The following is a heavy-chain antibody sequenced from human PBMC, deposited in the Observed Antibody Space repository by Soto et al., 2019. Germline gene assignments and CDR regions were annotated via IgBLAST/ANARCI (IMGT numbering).Heavy chain of an antibody. D-gene: IGHD6-6*01. Sequence: QVQLQESGPGLVKPSETLSLTCTVSGGSISSYYWSWIRQPPGKGLEWIGYIYYSGSTNYNPSLKSRVTISVDTSKNQFSLKLSSVTAADTAVYYCARCRGDSSSSIYYYYGMDVWGQGTTVTVSS. CDR3: ARCRGDSSSSIYYYYGMDV. V-gene: IGHV4-59*01. J-gene: IGHJ6*02. CDR2: IYYSGST. CDR1: GGSISSYY.